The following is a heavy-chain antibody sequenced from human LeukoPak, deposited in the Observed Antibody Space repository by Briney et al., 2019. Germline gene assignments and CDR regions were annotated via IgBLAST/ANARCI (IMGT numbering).Heavy chain of an antibody. Sequence: HTGGSLRLSCAASGFTFSSYAMSWVRQAPGKGLEWVSAISGSGGSTYYADSVKGRFTISRDNSKNTLYLQMNSLRAEDTAVYYCAKVMGPDFWSGFYYFDYWGQGTLVTVSS. CDR3: AKVMGPDFWSGFYYFDY. J-gene: IGHJ4*02. D-gene: IGHD3-3*01. CDR1: GFTFSSYA. CDR2: ISGSGGST. V-gene: IGHV3-23*01.